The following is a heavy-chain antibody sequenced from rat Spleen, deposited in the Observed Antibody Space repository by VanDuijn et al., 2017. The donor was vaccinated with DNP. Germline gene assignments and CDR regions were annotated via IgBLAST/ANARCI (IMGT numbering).Heavy chain of an antibody. CDR2: VTGAGDT. J-gene: IGHJ2*01. V-gene: IGHV3-3*01. Sequence: VQLQESGPGLVQPSQSLSLTCSVSGYSITSTFRWDWIRKFPGNKLEWMGYVTGAGDTDYNPSLKSRISLSRDTSKNQFFLQVKSVTNGDTATYYCARYEDGGLDYWGQGVMVTVSS. CDR1: GYSITSTFR. CDR3: ARYEDGGLDY. D-gene: IGHD1-11*01.